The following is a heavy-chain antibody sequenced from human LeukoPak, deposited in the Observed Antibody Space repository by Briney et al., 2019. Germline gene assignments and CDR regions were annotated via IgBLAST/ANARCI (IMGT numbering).Heavy chain of an antibody. D-gene: IGHD5/OR15-5a*01. V-gene: IGHV4-39*01. CDR2: MSYSGST. J-gene: IGHJ4*02. Sequence: SETLSLTCTVSGGYISSSSYFWAWIRQPPGKRLECIGSMSYSGSTYYNPSLKSRVTISVDTSKNQFSLKLTSVTTADTAVYYCARHLRSVYDPRAFDYWGQGTLITVSS. CDR1: GGYISSSSYF. CDR3: ARHLRSVYDPRAFDY.